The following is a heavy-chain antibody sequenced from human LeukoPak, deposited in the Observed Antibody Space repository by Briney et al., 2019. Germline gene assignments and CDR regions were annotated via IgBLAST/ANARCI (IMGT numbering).Heavy chain of an antibody. Sequence: ASVKVSCKASGGTFSSYAISWVRQAPGQGLEWMGRIIPIFGKANYAQKFQGRVTITTDESTSTAYMELSSLRSEDTAVYYCARGRLKNDAFDIWGQGTMVTVSS. V-gene: IGHV1-69*05. J-gene: IGHJ3*02. CDR2: IIPIFGKA. D-gene: IGHD3-22*01. CDR1: GGTFSSYA. CDR3: ARGRLKNDAFDI.